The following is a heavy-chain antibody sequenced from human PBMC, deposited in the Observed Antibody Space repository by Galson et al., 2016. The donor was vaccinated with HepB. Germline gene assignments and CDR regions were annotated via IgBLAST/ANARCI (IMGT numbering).Heavy chain of an antibody. V-gene: IGHV1-3*01. CDR2: INADNDDT. J-gene: IGHJ4*02. CDR1: GYTFSNYA. D-gene: IGHD2-2*01. CDR3: ARSSPAAMFAYFDV. Sequence: SVKVSCKASGYTFSNYAIHWIRQAPGQRLEWMGWINADNDDTKYSHDFQARVTISSDTSASTVYMEPSSLRTEDTAVYYCARSSPAAMFAYFDVWGQGTLVTVSS.